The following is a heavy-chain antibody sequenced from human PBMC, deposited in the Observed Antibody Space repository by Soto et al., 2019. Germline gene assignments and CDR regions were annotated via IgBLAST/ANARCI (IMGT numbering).Heavy chain of an antibody. CDR1: GFTFSSYS. D-gene: IGHD2-15*01. CDR3: ARDEVGVAIRPAGYYYYMDV. Sequence: EVQLVESGGGLVKPGGSLRLSCAASGFTFSSYSMNWVRQAPGKGLEWVSSISSSSSYIDYADSVKGRFTISRDNAKNSMYLQMNSLRAEDTAVYYCARDEVGVAIRPAGYYYYMDVWGKGTTVTVSS. CDR2: ISSSSSYI. V-gene: IGHV3-21*01. J-gene: IGHJ6*03.